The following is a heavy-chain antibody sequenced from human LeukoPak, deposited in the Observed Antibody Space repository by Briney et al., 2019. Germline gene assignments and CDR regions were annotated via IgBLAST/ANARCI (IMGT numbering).Heavy chain of an antibody. J-gene: IGHJ4*02. CDR1: GFSFSTPW. CDR3: AKDMLAYYYDSSGPYYFDY. D-gene: IGHD3-22*01. CDR2: ISGSGGST. V-gene: IGHV3-23*01. Sequence: GGSLRLSCAASGFSFSTPWMSWVRQAPGKGLEWVSAISGSGGSTYYADSVKGRFTISRDNSKNTLYLQMNSLRAEDTAVYYCAKDMLAYYYDSSGPYYFDYWGQGTLVTVSS.